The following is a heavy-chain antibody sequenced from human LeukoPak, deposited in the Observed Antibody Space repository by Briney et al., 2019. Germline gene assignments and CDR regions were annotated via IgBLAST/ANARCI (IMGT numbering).Heavy chain of an antibody. V-gene: IGHV4-59*01. CDR1: GRSNCSIL. Sequence: AETLSLTCSVSGRSNCSILGRWIGQPTGRAREYLGYIYNSGTTNYNPSLKSRVPISVDTSKNQFSLKLSSVTAADTAIYYCAKSFSETERATITAYWGQGTLVTVSS. D-gene: IGHD5-24*01. J-gene: IGHJ4*02. CDR2: IYNSGTT. CDR3: AKSFSETERATITAY.